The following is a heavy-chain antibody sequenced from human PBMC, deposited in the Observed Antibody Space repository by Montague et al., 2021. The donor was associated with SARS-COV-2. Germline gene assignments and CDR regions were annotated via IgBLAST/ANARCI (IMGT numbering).Heavy chain of an antibody. CDR3: AKSARHNWYFDI. CDR1: GDSISRNSYY. Sequence: SETLSLTCTVSGDSISRNSYYWGWIRQPPGKGLEWIGSMSYSGSTYYNPSLKSRVSISVDTSKNQFSLKLSSMTAADTAVYYCAKSARHNWYFDIWGRGTLVTVSS. CDR2: MSYSGST. J-gene: IGHJ2*01. V-gene: IGHV4-39*01.